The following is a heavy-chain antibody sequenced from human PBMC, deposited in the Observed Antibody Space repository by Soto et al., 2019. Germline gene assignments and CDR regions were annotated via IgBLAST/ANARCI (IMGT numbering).Heavy chain of an antibody. CDR2: INQDGSDY. D-gene: IGHD1-1*01. Sequence: EVHLEESGGGLVQPGGSLRLSCAASGFTFSSYWMNWVRQAPGKGLEWVANINQDGSDYNHVASVKGRFTISRDNAKNSLLLQMNALRVEDTAVYYCAKTGDGHHDFLDYWGQGILVSVSS. V-gene: IGHV3-7*01. J-gene: IGHJ4*02. CDR1: GFTFSSYW. CDR3: AKTGDGHHDFLDY.